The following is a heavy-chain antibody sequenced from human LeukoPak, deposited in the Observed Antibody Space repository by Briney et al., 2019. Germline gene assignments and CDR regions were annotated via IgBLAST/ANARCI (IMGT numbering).Heavy chain of an antibody. J-gene: IGHJ4*02. D-gene: IGHD4/OR15-4a*01. V-gene: IGHV3-11*01. CDR1: GFSFSDSY. Sequence: GGSLRLSCSASGFSFSDSYMNWFRLSPEKGLEWIAYITSSGATTEYAGSVKGRFTISRVNAKNSMYLQMNSLRPEDTAVYYCARDPDYGDPYWGQGTLVTVSS. CDR3: ARDPDYGDPY. CDR2: ITSSGATT.